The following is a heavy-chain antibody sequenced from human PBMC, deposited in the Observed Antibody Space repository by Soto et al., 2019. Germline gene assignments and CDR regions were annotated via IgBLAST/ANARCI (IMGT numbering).Heavy chain of an antibody. CDR3: AGGIQLSTHAFDY. CDR1: GFTFSSYW. CDR2: ISSDGSFT. V-gene: IGHV3-74*01. D-gene: IGHD5-18*01. Sequence: GGSLRLSCAASGFTFSSYWMHWVRQAPGKGLVWVSRISSDGSFTNYAGSVKGRFTISRDNAKNTLYLQMDSLRAEDTAVYYCAGGIQLSTHAFDYWGQGTLVNVSS. J-gene: IGHJ4*02.